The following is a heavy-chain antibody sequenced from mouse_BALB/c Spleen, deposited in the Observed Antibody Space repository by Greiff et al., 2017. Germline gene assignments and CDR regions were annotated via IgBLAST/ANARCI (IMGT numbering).Heavy chain of an antibody. CDR3: AREGGYGSSYNYAMDY. CDR2: IDPANGNT. J-gene: IGHJ4*01. Sequence: VHVKQSGAELVKPGASVKLSCTASGFNIKDTYMHWVKQRPEQGLEWIGRIDPANGNTKYDPKFQGKATITADTSSNTAYLQLSSLTSEDTAVYYCAREGGYGSSYNYAMDYWGQGTSVTVSS. V-gene: IGHV14-3*02. CDR1: GFNIKDTY. D-gene: IGHD1-1*01.